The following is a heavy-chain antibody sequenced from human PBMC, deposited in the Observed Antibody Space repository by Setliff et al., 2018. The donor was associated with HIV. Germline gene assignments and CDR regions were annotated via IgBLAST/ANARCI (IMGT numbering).Heavy chain of an antibody. CDR1: SGSVSRSDYY. J-gene: IGHJ6*02. CDR2: IYWSGLT. CDR3: ARARYIVIRGDAGMDV. V-gene: IGHV4-39*01. D-gene: IGHD3-10*01. Sequence: PSETLSLTCTVSSGSVSRSDYYWGWIRQTPGKGLEWIGSIYWSGLTFYNPSLKSRVTISVDTSKNQFSLRLNSVTASDTAVYYCARARYIVIRGDAGMDVWGPGTTVTVSS.